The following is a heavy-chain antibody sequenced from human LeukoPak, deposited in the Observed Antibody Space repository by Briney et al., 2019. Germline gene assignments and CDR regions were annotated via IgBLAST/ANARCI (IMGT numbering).Heavy chain of an antibody. CDR2: ISSSGTTT. CDR3: ARDRRGYYYGSGSYYGNYYYYYMDV. Sequence: PGGSLRLSCAVSGFTFSSYGMNWVRQAPGKGLEWVSYISSSGTTTYYAASVKGRFTISRDNAKNSLYLQMNSLRAEDTAVYYCARDRRGYYYGSGSYYGNYYYYYMDVWGKGTTVTISS. V-gene: IGHV3-48*04. D-gene: IGHD3-10*01. CDR1: GFTFSSYG. J-gene: IGHJ6*03.